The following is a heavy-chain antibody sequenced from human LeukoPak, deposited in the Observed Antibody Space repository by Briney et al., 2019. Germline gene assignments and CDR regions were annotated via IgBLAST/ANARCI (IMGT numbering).Heavy chain of an antibody. D-gene: IGHD6-13*01. J-gene: IGHJ5*02. Sequence: PSKTLSLTCTVSGGSISSYYWSWIRQPPGKGLEWIGYIYYSGSTNYNPSLKSRVTISVDTSKNQFSLKLSSVTAADTAVYYCARRRIAAAVGWFDPWGQGTLVTVSS. CDR2: IYYSGST. V-gene: IGHV4-59*08. CDR1: GGSISSYY. CDR3: ARRRIAAAVGWFDP.